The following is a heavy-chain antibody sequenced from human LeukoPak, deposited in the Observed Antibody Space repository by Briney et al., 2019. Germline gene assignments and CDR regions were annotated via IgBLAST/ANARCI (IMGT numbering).Heavy chain of an antibody. V-gene: IGHV3-21*01. D-gene: IGHD3-10*01. CDR1: GFTFSSYS. Sequence: GGSLRLSCAASGFTFSSYSMNWVRQAPGKGLEWVSYISSSSSYIYYADSVKGRFTISRDNAKNSLYLQMNSLRAEDTAVYYCARDQILWFGEDAFDIWGQGTMVTVSS. CDR3: ARDQILWFGEDAFDI. J-gene: IGHJ3*02. CDR2: ISSSSSYI.